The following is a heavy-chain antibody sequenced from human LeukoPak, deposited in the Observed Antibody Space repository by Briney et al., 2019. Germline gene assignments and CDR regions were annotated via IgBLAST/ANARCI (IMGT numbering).Heavy chain of an antibody. CDR2: IGSISNNYK. CDR3: ARDRFEYQLHNGMDA. CDR1: GFTLSTNA. J-gene: IGHJ6*02. V-gene: IGHV3-21*01. D-gene: IGHD2-2*01. Sequence: PGGSLRLSCLTSGFTLSTNAMSWVRQAPGKGLEWVSTIGSISNNYKYYADSVKGRFTISRDNSKNTLYLQMNSLRAEDTAVYYCARDRFEYQLHNGMDAWGQGTTVTVSS.